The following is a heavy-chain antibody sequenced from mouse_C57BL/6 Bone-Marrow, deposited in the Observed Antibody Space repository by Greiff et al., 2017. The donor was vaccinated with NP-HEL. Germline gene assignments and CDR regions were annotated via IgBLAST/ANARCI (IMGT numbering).Heavy chain of an antibody. V-gene: IGHV1-15*01. J-gene: IGHJ1*03. CDR3: TFYYYEYFDV. CDR2: IDPETGGT. CDR1: GYTFTDYE. D-gene: IGHD1-1*01. Sequence: VQLVESGAELVRPGASVTLSCKASGYTFTDYEMHWVKQTPVHGLEWIGAIDPETGGTAYNQKFNGKALLAADKSCSTSCMELRSLTSEDSDVYYCTFYYYEYFDVWGTGTTVTVSS.